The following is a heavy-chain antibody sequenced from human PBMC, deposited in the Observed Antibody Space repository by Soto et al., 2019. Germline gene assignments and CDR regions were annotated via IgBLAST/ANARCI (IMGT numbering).Heavy chain of an antibody. J-gene: IGHJ4*02. CDR1: GFTFDDYA. D-gene: IGHD5-12*01. V-gene: IGHV3-9*01. CDR3: ARDRGTLGGYGIDY. CDR2: ISWNSGSI. Sequence: EVPLVESGGGLVQPGRSLRLSCAASGFTFDDYAMHWVRQAPGRGLEWVSGISWNSGSIGYADSVKGRFTISRDNAKNSLYLQMNSLRAEDTALYYCARDRGTLGGYGIDYWGQGTLVTVSS.